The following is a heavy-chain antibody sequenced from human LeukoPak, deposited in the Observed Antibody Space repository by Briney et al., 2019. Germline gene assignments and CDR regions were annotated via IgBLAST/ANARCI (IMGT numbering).Heavy chain of an antibody. J-gene: IGHJ4*02. D-gene: IGHD2-2*01. V-gene: IGHV3-23*01. CDR2: ISGSGGTT. CDR1: GFTFSSYV. Sequence: GGPLRLSCAASGFTFSSYVMSWVRQAPGKGLEWVSTISGSGGTTYYADSVKGRFTISRDNSKNTLYLQMNSLRAEDTAVYYCVKDHTRHYYFDYWGQGTLVTVSS. CDR3: VKDHTRHYYFDY.